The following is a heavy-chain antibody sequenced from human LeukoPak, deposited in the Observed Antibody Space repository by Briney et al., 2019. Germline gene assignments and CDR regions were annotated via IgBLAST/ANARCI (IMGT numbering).Heavy chain of an antibody. CDR1: GFTFPAYA. Sequence: GGSLRLSCAASGFTFPAYAMSWVRQTPGKGLEWVAAMSTSGGSTYYADSVKGRFTTSRDNSKNTLYLQMDSLRAEDTAVYYCAKCVDGDRAYYYYYYYIDVWGRGTTVTVSS. V-gene: IGHV3-23*01. CDR3: AKCVDGDRAYYYYYYYIDV. CDR2: MSTSGGST. J-gene: IGHJ6*03.